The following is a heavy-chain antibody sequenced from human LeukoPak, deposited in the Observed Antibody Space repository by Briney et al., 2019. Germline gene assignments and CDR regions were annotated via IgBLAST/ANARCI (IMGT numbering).Heavy chain of an antibody. V-gene: IGHV4-4*07. D-gene: IGHD6-13*01. Sequence: SETLSLTCSVSGGSINTYYWSCIRQPAGKGLEWIGRIHSSGSTHYNPSLKSRVTMSLDTSKNQFSLKLSSVTAADTAVYYCARHRLGIAAAGVDYWGQGTLVTVSS. CDR1: GGSINTYY. J-gene: IGHJ4*02. CDR2: IHSSGST. CDR3: ARHRLGIAAAGVDY.